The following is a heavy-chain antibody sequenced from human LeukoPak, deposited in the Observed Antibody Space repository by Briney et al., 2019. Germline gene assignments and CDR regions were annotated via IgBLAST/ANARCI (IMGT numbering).Heavy chain of an antibody. CDR1: GYTFTGYF. V-gene: IGHV1-2*04. Sequence: GASVKVSCKASGYTFTGYFLYWVRQAPGQGLEWMGWINPNSGGTNYAQKFQGWVTMTRDTSISTAYMELSRLRSDDTAVYYCARGVLPSAMRGIGDAFDIWGQGTMVTVSS. CDR3: ARGVLPSAMRGIGDAFDI. D-gene: IGHD2-2*01. J-gene: IGHJ3*02. CDR2: INPNSGGT.